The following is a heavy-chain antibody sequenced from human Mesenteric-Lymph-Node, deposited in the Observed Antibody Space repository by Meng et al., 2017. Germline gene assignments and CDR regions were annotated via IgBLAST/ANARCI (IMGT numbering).Heavy chain of an antibody. D-gene: IGHD6-19*01. V-gene: IGHV4-39*01. CDR3: VRSSGWVRTGFDP. J-gene: IGHJ5*02. CDR2: IGHSWTT. CDR1: GGYISTSCYY. Sequence: QIEELRPLLMNPPFAMSPSLSCPGGYISTSCYYWGWSRQSPGKALDWIGSIGHSWTTYYTPSLRRLVTVSIDTSKNQFSLEVTSVTAADTAVYYCVRSSGWVRTGFDPWGQGTLVTVSS.